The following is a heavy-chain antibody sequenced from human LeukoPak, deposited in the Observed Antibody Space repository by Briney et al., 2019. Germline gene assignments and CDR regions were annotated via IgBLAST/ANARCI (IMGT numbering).Heavy chain of an antibody. D-gene: IGHD3-3*01. CDR1: GGSFSGYY. V-gene: IGHV4-34*01. J-gene: IGHJ4*02. Sequence: SETLSLTCAVYGGSFSGYYWSWIRQPPGKGLEWIGEINHSGSTNYNPSLKSRVTISVDTSKNQFSLKLSSVTAADTAVYYCARRNTIFGVVTEYWGQGTLVTVSS. CDR2: INHSGST. CDR3: ARRNTIFGVVTEY.